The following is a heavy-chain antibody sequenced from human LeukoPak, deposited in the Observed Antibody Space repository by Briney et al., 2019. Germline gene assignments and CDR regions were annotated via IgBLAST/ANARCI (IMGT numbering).Heavy chain of an antibody. CDR3: ARAVVTADSDAFDI. Sequence: GASVKVSCKPSGYTFTNYGISWVRQAPGQGLERVGWITAYNGNTKYAQKLQGSVTMTTDTSTSTAYMELRSLRSDDTAVYYCARAVVTADSDAFDIWGQGTMVTVSS. CDR1: GYTFTNYG. CDR2: ITAYNGNT. D-gene: IGHD2-21*02. V-gene: IGHV1-18*01. J-gene: IGHJ3*02.